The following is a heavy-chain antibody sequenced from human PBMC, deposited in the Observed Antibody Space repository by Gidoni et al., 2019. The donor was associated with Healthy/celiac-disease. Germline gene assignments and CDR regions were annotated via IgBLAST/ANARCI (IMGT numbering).Heavy chain of an antibody. CDR3: TRQYYDSSGYNPAGDY. Sequence: EVQLVESVGGLVQPGGSLKLSCAASGFTFSGSAMHWVRQASGKGLEWVGRIRSKANSYATAYAASVKGRFTISRDDSKNTAYLQMNSLKTEDTAVYYCTRQYYDSSGYNPAGDYWGQGTLVTVSS. CDR1: GFTFSGSA. V-gene: IGHV3-73*01. J-gene: IGHJ4*02. D-gene: IGHD3-22*01. CDR2: IRSKANSYAT.